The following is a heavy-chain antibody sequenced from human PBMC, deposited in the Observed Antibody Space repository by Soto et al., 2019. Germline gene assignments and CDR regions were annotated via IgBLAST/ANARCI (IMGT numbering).Heavy chain of an antibody. V-gene: IGHV3-23*01. CDR1: GFTFSSYA. D-gene: IGHD6-19*01. CDR3: ATGDNWYFSGLFHY. J-gene: IGHJ4*02. CDR2: ISGSGGNR. Sequence: EVQLLESGGGLVQPGGSLRLSCAASGFTFSSYAMSWVRQAPGKGLEWVSGISGSGGNRYYADSVKGRFTISRDNSKNTLYLQMNGLRAEDRAVYYCATGDNWYFSGLFHYWGQGTLVTVSS.